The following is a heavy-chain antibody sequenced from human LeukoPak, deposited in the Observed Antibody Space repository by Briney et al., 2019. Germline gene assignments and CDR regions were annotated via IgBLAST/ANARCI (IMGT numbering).Heavy chain of an antibody. V-gene: IGHV4-4*07. D-gene: IGHD3-22*01. CDR2: IYTSGST. Sequence: SETLSLTCTVSGGSISSYYWSWVRQPAGKGLEWIGRIYTSGSTNYNPSLKSRVTMSVDTSKNQFSLKLSSVTAADTAVYFCSRGLDSRKRGYWGQGTLVTVSS. CDR3: SRGLDSRKRGY. CDR1: GGSISSYY. J-gene: IGHJ4*02.